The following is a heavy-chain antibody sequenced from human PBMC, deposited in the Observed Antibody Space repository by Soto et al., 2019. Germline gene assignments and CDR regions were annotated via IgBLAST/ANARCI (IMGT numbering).Heavy chain of an antibody. CDR1: GFTFSSYA. V-gene: IGHV3-30-3*01. J-gene: IGHJ5*02. Sequence: PGGSLRLSCAASGFTFSSYAMHWVRQAPGKGLEWVAVISYDGSNKYYADSVKGRFTISRDNSKNTLYLQMNSLRAEDTAVYYCARDFSQPHFWSGYYIGWFDPWGQGTLVTVSS. CDR2: ISYDGSNK. CDR3: ARDFSQPHFWSGYYIGWFDP. D-gene: IGHD3-3*02.